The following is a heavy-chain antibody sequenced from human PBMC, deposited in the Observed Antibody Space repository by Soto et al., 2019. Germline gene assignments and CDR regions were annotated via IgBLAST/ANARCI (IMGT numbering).Heavy chain of an antibody. CDR2: IYYSGST. CDR1: GGSISSGDYY. V-gene: IGHV4-30-4*01. J-gene: IGHJ5*02. CDR3: ARDSNYDILTAPGGPYNWFDP. Sequence: KASETLSLTCTVSGGSISSGDYYWSWIRQPPGKGLEWIGYIYYSGSTYYNPSLKSRVTISVDTSKNQFSLKLSSVTAADTAVYYCARDSNYDILTAPGGPYNWFDPWGQGTLVTVSS. D-gene: IGHD3-9*01.